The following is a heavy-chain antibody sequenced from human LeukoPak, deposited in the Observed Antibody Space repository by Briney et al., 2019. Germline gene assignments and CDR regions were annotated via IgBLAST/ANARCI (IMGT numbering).Heavy chain of an antibody. J-gene: IGHJ4*02. CDR2: ISSSSYI. D-gene: IGHD6-13*01. Sequence: GGSLRLSCAASGFTFSSYSMNWVRQAPGKGLEWVSSISSSSYIYYADSVKGRFTISRDNAKNSLYPQMNSLRAEDTAVYYCARDKGSSWSGGFDYWGQGTLVTVSS. V-gene: IGHV3-21*01. CDR3: ARDKGSSWSGGFDY. CDR1: GFTFSSYS.